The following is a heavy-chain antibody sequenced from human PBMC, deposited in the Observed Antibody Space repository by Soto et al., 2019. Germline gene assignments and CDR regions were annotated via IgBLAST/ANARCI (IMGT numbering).Heavy chain of an antibody. CDR3: ELLTFTAAGVTVWITPIL. CDR2: ISAYSGKT. Sequence: QVQLVQSGAEVKKPGASVKVSCKGSGYTFTTYGISWVRQAPGQGLEWMGKISAYSGKTDYARKFNCRVTLTTDTSTTTAYMAMRSLRSDDTAVDYCELLTFTAAGVTVWITPILWGQGTLVTVSS. CDR1: GYTFTTYG. V-gene: IGHV1-18*01. D-gene: IGHD6-13*01. J-gene: IGHJ4*02.